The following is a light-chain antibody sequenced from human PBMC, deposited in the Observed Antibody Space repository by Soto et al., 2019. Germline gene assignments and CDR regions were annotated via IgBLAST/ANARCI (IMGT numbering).Light chain of an antibody. Sequence: QCARTHPASASWSPGHAITIACTGTSSDVGSYNLVSWYQQHPGKAPKLMIYEGIKRPSGVSNRFSGSKSGNTASLTISGLQAEEEADYYCCSYAGSSTYVFGTGTKVTVL. J-gene: IGLJ1*01. CDR1: SSDVGSYNL. CDR2: EGI. V-gene: IGLV2-23*01. CDR3: CSYAGSSTYV.